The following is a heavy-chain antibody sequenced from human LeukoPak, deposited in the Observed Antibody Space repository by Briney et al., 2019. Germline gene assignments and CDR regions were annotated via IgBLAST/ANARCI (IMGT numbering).Heavy chain of an antibody. CDR2: ISGIGSI. CDR3: AGHHPRNIVDF. Sequence: SETLSLTCTVSGGSISSYYWSWIRQPPGKGLEWIAYISGIGSINYNPSLKSRVTISLDTSKNQFSLKLSSVTAADTAVYYCAGHHPRNIVDFWGQGTLVTVSS. CDR1: GGSISSYY. D-gene: IGHD2/OR15-2a*01. J-gene: IGHJ4*02. V-gene: IGHV4-59*08.